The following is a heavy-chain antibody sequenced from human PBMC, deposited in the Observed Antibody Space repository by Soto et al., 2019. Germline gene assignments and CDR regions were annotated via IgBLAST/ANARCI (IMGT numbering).Heavy chain of an antibody. J-gene: IGHJ4*02. CDR2: ISGSGDST. V-gene: IGHV3-23*01. CDR1: GFTFSTYA. Sequence: PGGSLRLSCAASGFTFSTYAMNWVRQAPGKGLEWVSGISGSGDSTYYADSVKGRFTASRDNSKNTLYLQMNSLRAEDTAVFYCAKERSSGWRFDYWGQGTLVTVSS. CDR3: AKERSSGWRFDY. D-gene: IGHD6-19*01.